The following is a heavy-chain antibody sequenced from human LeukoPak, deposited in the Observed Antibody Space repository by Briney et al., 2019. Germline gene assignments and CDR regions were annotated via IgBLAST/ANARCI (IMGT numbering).Heavy chain of an antibody. D-gene: IGHD2/OR15-2a*01. V-gene: IGHV4-59*01. CDR1: GGSISSDH. CDR2: IFYSGRT. J-gene: IGHJ3*02. Sequence: SETLSLTCSVSGGSISSDHWNWIGQPPGKGLEGIGCIFYSGRTYYNPSLKTRGTISVDLSKGQFCLRLTSVTAADTAVYYCARKNDFESGGQGTLVTASS. CDR3: ARKNDFES.